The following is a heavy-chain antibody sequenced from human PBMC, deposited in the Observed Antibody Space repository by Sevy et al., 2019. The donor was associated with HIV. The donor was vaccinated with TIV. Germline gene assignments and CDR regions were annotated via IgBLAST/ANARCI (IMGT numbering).Heavy chain of an antibody. CDR2: ISYEGTET. Sequence: GGALRLSCAASGFAFSTHAMHWVRQAPGKGLEWVAVISYEGTETFYAASVEGRFTISRDNSKNMLSLQINSLRPEDTAVYYCARDGGYSIKWYPLYWGHGTLVTVSS. D-gene: IGHD1-26*01. CDR1: GFAFSTHA. V-gene: IGHV3-30-3*01. J-gene: IGHJ4*01. CDR3: ARDGGYSIKWYPLY.